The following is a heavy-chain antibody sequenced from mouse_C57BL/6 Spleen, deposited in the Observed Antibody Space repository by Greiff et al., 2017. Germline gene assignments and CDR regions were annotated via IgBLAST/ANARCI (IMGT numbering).Heavy chain of an antibody. D-gene: IGHD1-1*01. V-gene: IGHV1-47*01. CDR1: GYTFTTYP. CDR2: FHPYNDDT. CDR3: ARGPLRGYIDV. Sequence: QVQLQQSGAELVKPGASVKMSCKASGYTFTTYPIEWMKQNHGKSLEWIGNFHPYNDDTKYNEKFKGKATLTVDKSSSTVYLELIRLTSDDAAVYYCARGPLRGYIDVWGTGAPVTVSS. J-gene: IGHJ1*03.